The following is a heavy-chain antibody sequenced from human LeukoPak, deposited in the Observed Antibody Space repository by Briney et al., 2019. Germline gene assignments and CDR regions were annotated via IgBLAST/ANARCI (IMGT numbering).Heavy chain of an antibody. CDR2: ISAYNGNT. V-gene: IGHV1-18*01. CDR3: ARGLKALYYYDSSGYDY. CDR1: GYTFTSYG. Sequence: ASVKVSCXASGYTFTSYGISWVRQAPGQGLEWMGWISAYNGNTNYAQKLQGRVTMTTDTSTSTAYMELRSLRSDDTAVYYCARGLKALYYYDSSGYDYWGQGTLVTVSS. J-gene: IGHJ4*02. D-gene: IGHD3-22*01.